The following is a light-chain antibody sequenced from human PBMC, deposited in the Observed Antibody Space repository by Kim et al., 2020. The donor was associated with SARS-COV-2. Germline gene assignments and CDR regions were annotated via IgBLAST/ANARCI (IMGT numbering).Light chain of an antibody. V-gene: IGKV3-15*01. CDR1: QSVSSN. CDR2: GAS. J-gene: IGKJ5*01. CDR3: TQYSTRPRT. Sequence: EIVMSQSPATLSVSPGERATLSCRASQSVSSNLAWYQQKPGQAPRLLIYGASTRATGIPARFSGSGSGTEFTLTISSLQSEDFAVYYSTQYSTRPRTFA.